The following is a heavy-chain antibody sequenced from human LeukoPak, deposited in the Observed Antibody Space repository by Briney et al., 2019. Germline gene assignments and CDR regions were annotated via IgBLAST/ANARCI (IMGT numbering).Heavy chain of an antibody. Sequence: ASVKVSCKASGVTFRNYAITWVRQALGQGLEWMGKIIPIFGTTHYAQKFQGRVTVTADESTGTASMELSSLRSEDSAVYYCASLEEAGERNHYWGQGTLVTVSS. J-gene: IGHJ4*02. D-gene: IGHD3-3*01. CDR1: GVTFRNYA. CDR3: ASLEEAGERNHY. CDR2: IIPIFGTT. V-gene: IGHV1-69*13.